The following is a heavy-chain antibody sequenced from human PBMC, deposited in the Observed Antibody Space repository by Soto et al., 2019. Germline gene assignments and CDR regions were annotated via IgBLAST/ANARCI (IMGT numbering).Heavy chain of an antibody. Sequence: SETLSLTCTVSGGSISSYYWSRIRQPPGKGLEWIGYIYYSGSTNYNPSLKSRVTISVDTSKNQFSLKLSSVTAADTAVYYCARRYGSAFDIWGQGTMVT. V-gene: IGHV4-59*01. D-gene: IGHD3-10*01. CDR2: IYYSGST. CDR1: GGSISSYY. CDR3: ARRYGSAFDI. J-gene: IGHJ3*02.